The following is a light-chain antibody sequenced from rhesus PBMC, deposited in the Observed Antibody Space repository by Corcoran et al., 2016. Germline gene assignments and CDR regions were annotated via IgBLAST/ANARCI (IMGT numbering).Light chain of an antibody. J-gene: IGKJ2*01. CDR3: QHYYSTPYS. V-gene: IGKV1-21*01. CDR1: QGITNE. Sequence: DIQMTQSPSSLSASVGDRVTITCRASQGITNELAWYQQKPGETPKLLIDEASSLQSGIPSRFSGSGSGTDFTLTISSLQPEDFATYYCQHYYSTPYSFGQGTKVEIK. CDR2: EAS.